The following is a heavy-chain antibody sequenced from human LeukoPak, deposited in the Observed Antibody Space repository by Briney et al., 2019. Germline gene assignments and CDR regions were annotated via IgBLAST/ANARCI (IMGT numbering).Heavy chain of an antibody. CDR3: MRDLTGDYFDY. D-gene: IGHD3-9*01. Sequence: QAGGSLRLSCAASGFTFSTYSMHWVRQAPGKGLEWAAVISDDGSKKYYADSVQGRFTVSRDNSKNTVYLQMNSLRAEDTAVYYCMRDLTGDYFDYWGQGTLVTVSS. CDR1: GFTFSTYS. V-gene: IGHV3-30-3*01. J-gene: IGHJ4*02. CDR2: ISDDGSKK.